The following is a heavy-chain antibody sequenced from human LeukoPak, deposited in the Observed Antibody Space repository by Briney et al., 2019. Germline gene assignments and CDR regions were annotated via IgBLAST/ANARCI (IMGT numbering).Heavy chain of an antibody. CDR2: ISYDGSNK. D-gene: IGHD5-12*01. Sequence: PGGSLRLSCAASGFTFSSYGMHWVRQAPGKGLEWVAVISYDGSNKYYADSVKGRFTISRDNSKNTLYLQMNSLRAEDTAVYYCAKLHSGYDEFDYWGQETLVTVSS. CDR1: GFTFSSYG. CDR3: AKLHSGYDEFDY. V-gene: IGHV3-30*18. J-gene: IGHJ4*02.